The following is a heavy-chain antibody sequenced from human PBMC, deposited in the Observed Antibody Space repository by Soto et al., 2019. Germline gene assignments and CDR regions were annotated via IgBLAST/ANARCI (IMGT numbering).Heavy chain of an antibody. CDR1: GFTFSSYG. J-gene: IGHJ5*02. V-gene: IGHV3-33*01. D-gene: IGHD4-17*01. CDR3: ARVLGDYGDYWKPRQSHWFDP. CDR2: IWYDGSNK. Sequence: PGGSLRLSCAASGFTFSSYGMHWVRQAPGKGLEWVAVIWYDGSNKYYADSVKGRFTISRDNSKNTLYLQMNSLRAEDTAVYYCARVLGDYGDYWKPRQSHWFDPWGQGTLVTVSS.